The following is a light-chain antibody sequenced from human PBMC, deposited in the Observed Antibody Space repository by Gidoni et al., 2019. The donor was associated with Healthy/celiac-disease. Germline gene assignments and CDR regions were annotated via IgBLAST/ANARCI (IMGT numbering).Light chain of an antibody. J-gene: IGKJ4*01. V-gene: IGKV3-11*01. CDR2: DAS. Sequence: EIVLTQSPVTLSLSPGERATLSCRASQSVSSYLAWYQQKPSQAPRLLIYDASNRATGIPARFSGSGSGTDFTLTISSLEPEDFAVYYWQQRSNWPLTFGGGTKVEIK. CDR3: QQRSNWPLT. CDR1: QSVSSY.